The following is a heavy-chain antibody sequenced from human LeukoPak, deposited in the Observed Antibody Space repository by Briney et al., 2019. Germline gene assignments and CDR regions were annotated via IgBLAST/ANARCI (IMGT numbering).Heavy chain of an antibody. CDR3: ARGGDPHYGMDV. CDR2: INHSGST. J-gene: IGHJ6*02. V-gene: IGHV4-34*01. D-gene: IGHD7-27*01. Sequence: SETLSLTCVVYGGSFSGYYWSWIRQPPGQGPEWIGEINHSGSTNYNPSLKSRVTISVDTSKNQFSLKLSSVTAAYTAVYYCARGGDPHYGMDVWGQGTTVTVSS. CDR1: GGSFSGYY.